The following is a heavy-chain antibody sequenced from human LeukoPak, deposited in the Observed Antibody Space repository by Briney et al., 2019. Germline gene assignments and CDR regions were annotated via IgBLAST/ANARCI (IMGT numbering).Heavy chain of an antibody. D-gene: IGHD1-26*01. CDR2: INDNGGRT. Sequence: PGGSLRLSCSASGFTFSRYAMHSVRQAPGKGLEYVSGINDNGGRTHYGDSVKGRFSISRDNSKNTLHLQMSTLRAEDTALYYCVKDVGGSYAFDYWGQGILVTVAS. V-gene: IGHV3-64D*09. J-gene: IGHJ4*02. CDR1: GFTFSRYA. CDR3: VKDVGGSYAFDY.